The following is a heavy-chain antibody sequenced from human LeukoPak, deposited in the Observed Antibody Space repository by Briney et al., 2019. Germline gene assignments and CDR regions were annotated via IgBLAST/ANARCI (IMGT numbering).Heavy chain of an antibody. CDR2: IYPGDSDT. CDR3: ARHLEYSSSGGSFDY. J-gene: IGHJ4*02. D-gene: IGHD6-6*01. Sequence: GESLKISCKGSGYSFTSYWIGWVRQMPGKGLEWMGIIYPGDSDTRYSPSFQGQVTISADKSISTAYQQWSSLKASDTAMYYCARHLEYSSSGGSFDYWGQGTLVTVSS. V-gene: IGHV5-51*01. CDR1: GYSFTSYW.